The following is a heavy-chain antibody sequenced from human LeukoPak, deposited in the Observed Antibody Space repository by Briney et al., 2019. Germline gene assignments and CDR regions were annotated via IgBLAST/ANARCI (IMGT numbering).Heavy chain of an antibody. J-gene: IGHJ4*02. CDR2: IYYSGST. CDR1: GGSISSYY. CDR3: ARDGYGEEGNY. D-gene: IGHD4-17*01. Sequence: SETLSLTCTVSGGSISSYYWSWIRQPPGKGLEWIGYIYYSGSTNYNPSLKSRVTISVDTSKSQFSLTLTSVTAADTAVYYCARDGYGEEGNYWGQGTLVTVSS. V-gene: IGHV4-59*12.